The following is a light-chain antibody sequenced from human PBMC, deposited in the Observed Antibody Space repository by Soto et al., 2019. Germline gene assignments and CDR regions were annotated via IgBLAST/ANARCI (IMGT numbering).Light chain of an antibody. Sequence: QSVLTQPPSMSGAPGQRVTISCTGSSSNIGSTYDVQWYQQLPGTAPKLLIYGNNNRPSGVPDRFSAAKSGTSASLAITGLQADDEDDYYCQSYDDSLSAHYVFGTGTKLTVL. CDR3: QSYDDSLSAHYV. V-gene: IGLV1-40*01. J-gene: IGLJ1*01. CDR1: SSNIGSTYD. CDR2: GNN.